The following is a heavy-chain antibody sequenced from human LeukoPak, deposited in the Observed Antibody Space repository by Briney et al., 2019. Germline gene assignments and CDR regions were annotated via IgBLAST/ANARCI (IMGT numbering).Heavy chain of an antibody. D-gene: IGHD4-11*01. J-gene: IGHJ4*02. CDR2: ISPGGGTT. CDR1: GFAFGSEA. V-gene: IGHV3-23*01. Sequence: GGSLRLSCAVSGFAFGSEAMSWVRQSPARGLEWVASISPGGGTTYYADSVKGRFTISRDNSKNTLYLQMNSLRAEDTAVYYCAKAYSNYVLDYWGQGTLVTVSS. CDR3: AKAYSNYVLDY.